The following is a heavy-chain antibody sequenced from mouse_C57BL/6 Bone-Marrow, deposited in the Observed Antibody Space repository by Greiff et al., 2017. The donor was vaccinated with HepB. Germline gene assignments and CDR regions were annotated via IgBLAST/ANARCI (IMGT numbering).Heavy chain of an antibody. V-gene: IGHV14-2*01. CDR2: IDPEDGET. CDR1: GFNIKDYY. D-gene: IGHD2-4*01. CDR3: AGYDSGGAMDY. Sequence: EVKLQESGAELVKPGASVKLSCTASGFNIKDYYMHWVKQRPEQGLEWIGRIDPEDGETKYAPKFQGKATITADTSSNTAYMQLSSLTSEETSVYYCAGYDSGGAMDYWGQGTSVTVSS. J-gene: IGHJ4*01.